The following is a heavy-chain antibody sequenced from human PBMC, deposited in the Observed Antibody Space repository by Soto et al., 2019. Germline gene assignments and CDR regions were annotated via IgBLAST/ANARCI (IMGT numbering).Heavy chain of an antibody. Sequence: QVTLKESGPVLVKPTETLTLTCTVSGFSLSNTRMGVSWIRQPPGKALEWLAHIFSNDEKSYSTSLKSRLTISKDTSNSQVVLSMTNMDPVDTATYYCTRIEKGSATYTWGQGTLVTVSS. CDR3: TRIEKGSATYT. CDR2: IFSNDEK. V-gene: IGHV2-26*01. D-gene: IGHD3-10*01. CDR1: GFSLSNTRMG. J-gene: IGHJ5*02.